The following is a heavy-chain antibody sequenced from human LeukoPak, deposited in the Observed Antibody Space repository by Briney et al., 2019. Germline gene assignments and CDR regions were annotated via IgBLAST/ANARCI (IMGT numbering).Heavy chain of an antibody. CDR2: IRYDGSNK. CDR1: GFTFSSYG. CDR3: AKIGQWGYSVYYYYYMDV. Sequence: PGGSLRLSCAASGFTFSSYGMHWVRQAPGKGLEWVAFIRYDGSNKYYADSVKGRFTISRDNSKDTLYLQMNSLRAEDTAVYYCAKIGQWGYSVYYYYYMDVWGKGTTVTISS. J-gene: IGHJ6*03. D-gene: IGHD5-24*01. V-gene: IGHV3-30*02.